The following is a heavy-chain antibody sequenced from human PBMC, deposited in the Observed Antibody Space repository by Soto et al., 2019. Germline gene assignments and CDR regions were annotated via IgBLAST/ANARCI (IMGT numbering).Heavy chain of an antibody. CDR2: ISGSGGST. Sequence: GGSLRLSCAASGFTFSSYAMSWVRQAPGKGLEWVSAISGSGGSTYYADSVKGRFTISRDNSENTLYLQMNSLRAEDTAVYYCAKDLDCSSTSCYGNYWGQGTLVTVSS. CDR1: GFTFSSYA. CDR3: AKDLDCSSTSCYGNY. J-gene: IGHJ4*02. D-gene: IGHD2-2*01. V-gene: IGHV3-23*01.